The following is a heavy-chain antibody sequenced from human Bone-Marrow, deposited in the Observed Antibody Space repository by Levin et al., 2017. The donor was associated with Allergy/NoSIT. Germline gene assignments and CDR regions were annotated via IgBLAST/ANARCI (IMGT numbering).Heavy chain of an antibody. CDR3: ARDVLNPGRGYCSGGSCFSDFYIAY. CDR1: GVSFTTYF. Sequence: ESLKISCTVSGVSFTTYFWSWIRQPAGKGLEWIGRIYSTGTTNYNPSLKSRVTMSIDRSKNQFSLNLASVTAADTAVYYCARDVLNPGRGYCSGGSCFSDFYIAYWGQGALVTVSS. J-gene: IGHJ4*02. V-gene: IGHV4-4*07. D-gene: IGHD2-15*01. CDR2: IYSTGTT.